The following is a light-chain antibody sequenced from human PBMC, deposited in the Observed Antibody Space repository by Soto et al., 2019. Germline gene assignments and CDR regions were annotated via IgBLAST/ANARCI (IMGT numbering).Light chain of an antibody. CDR1: QSVSSSY. Sequence: EIVLTQSPGTLSLSPGERATLSCRASQSVSSSYLAWYQQKPGQAPRLLIYGASSRATGIPDRFSGSGSGADFTLTIGRLEPEDFAVYYCQQYGCAPLFGPGTKVDIK. CDR2: GAS. J-gene: IGKJ3*01. CDR3: QQYGCAPL. V-gene: IGKV3-20*01.